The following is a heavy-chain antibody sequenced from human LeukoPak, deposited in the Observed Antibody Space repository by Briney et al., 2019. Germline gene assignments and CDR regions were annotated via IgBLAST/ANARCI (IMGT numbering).Heavy chain of an antibody. CDR2: ISTTSSYM. D-gene: IGHD3-10*01. J-gene: IGHJ4*02. V-gene: IGHV3-21*01. CDR3: AGILWFGESDY. CDR1: GFTFSSYS. Sequence: GGSLRLSCAASGFTFSSYSMNWVRQAPGKGLEWVSSISTTSSYMYYADSLKGRFTISRDNAKNSLYLQMNNLRAEDTAVYYCAGILWFGESDYWGQGTLVTVSS.